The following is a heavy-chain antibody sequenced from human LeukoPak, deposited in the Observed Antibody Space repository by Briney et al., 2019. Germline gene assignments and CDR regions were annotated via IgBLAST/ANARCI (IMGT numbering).Heavy chain of an antibody. CDR2: ISSNGGST. CDR1: GFTFSSYA. V-gene: IGHV3-64*01. Sequence: GGSLRLSRATSGFTFSSYAMHWVRQAPGKGLEYVSAISSNGGSTYYANSVKGRFTISRDNSKNTLYLQMGSLRAEDMAVYYCARAGFYGEHEFDYWGQGTLVTVSS. J-gene: IGHJ4*02. CDR3: ARAGFYGEHEFDY. D-gene: IGHD4-17*01.